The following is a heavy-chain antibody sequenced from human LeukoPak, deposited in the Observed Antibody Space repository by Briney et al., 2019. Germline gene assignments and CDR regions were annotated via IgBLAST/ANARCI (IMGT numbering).Heavy chain of an antibody. J-gene: IGHJ4*02. CDR1: GYTFTGYY. V-gene: IGHV1-2*02. CDR2: INPNSGGT. CDR3: ARDANLGYCSGGSCAWLNY. Sequence: GALVKVSCKASGYTFTGYYMHWVRQAPGQGLEWMGWINPNSGGTNYAQKFQGRVTMTRDTSISTAYIELSRLRSDDTAVYYCARDANLGYCSGGSCAWLNYWGQGTLVTVSS. D-gene: IGHD2-15*01.